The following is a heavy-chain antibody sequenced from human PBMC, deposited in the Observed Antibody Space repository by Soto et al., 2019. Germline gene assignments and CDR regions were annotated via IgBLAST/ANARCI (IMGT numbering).Heavy chain of an antibody. J-gene: IGHJ6*02. CDR3: ARDSIPIYDFWSGYSSYYYGMDV. V-gene: IGHV4-31*03. CDR1: GGSISSGGYY. CDR2: IYYSGST. Sequence: SETLSLTCTVSGGSISSGGYYWSWIRQHPGKGLEWIGYIYYSGSTYYNPSLKSRVTISVDTSKNQFSLKLSSVTAADTAVYYCARDSIPIYDFWSGYSSYYYGMDVWGQGTTVTVSS. D-gene: IGHD3-3*01.